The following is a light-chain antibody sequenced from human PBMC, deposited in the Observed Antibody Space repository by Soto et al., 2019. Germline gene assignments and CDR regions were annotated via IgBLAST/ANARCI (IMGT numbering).Light chain of an antibody. CDR2: EAT. Sequence: ALTQPASVSGSPGQSITISCTGTSSDVGTYDLVSWYQHHPGAAPKLMIYEATRRPSGISNRFSGSKSGNTASLTISGLQAEDEADYYCCSFAGSNSWVFGGGTQLTVL. V-gene: IGLV2-23*01. CDR3: CSFAGSNSWV. J-gene: IGLJ3*02. CDR1: SSDVGTYDL.